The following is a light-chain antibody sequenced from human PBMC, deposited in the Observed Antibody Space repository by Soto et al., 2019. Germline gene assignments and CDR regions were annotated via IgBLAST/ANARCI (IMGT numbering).Light chain of an antibody. J-gene: IGKJ1*01. CDR2: GAS. CDR3: QQYNDWPRT. CDR1: QTVTSN. V-gene: IGKV3-15*01. Sequence: EIVMTQSPVTLSVSPGETANLSCRASQTVTSNLAWYQQKPGRSPRLLLSGASTRATGIPARFSGSGSETEFTLTISRLQSEDLAVYYCQQYNDWPRTFGQGTKVEI.